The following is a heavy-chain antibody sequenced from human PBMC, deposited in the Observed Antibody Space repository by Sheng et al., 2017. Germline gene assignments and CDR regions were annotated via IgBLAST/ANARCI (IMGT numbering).Heavy chain of an antibody. D-gene: IGHD1-26*01. J-gene: IGHJ5*02. V-gene: IGHV4-61*02. CDR1: GGSISSGSYY. Sequence: QVQLQESGPGLVKPSQTLSLTCTVSGGSISSGSYYWSWIRQPAGKGLEWIGRIYTSGSTNYNPSLKSRVTISVDTSKNQFSLKLSSVTAADTAVYYCARAEHWFDPWGQGTLVTVSS. CDR3: ARAEHWFDP. CDR2: IYTSGST.